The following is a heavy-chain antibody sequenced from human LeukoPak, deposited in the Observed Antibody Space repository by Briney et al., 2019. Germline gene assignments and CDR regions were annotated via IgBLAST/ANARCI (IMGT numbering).Heavy chain of an antibody. CDR2: IYFSGST. V-gene: IGHV4-59*08. J-gene: IGHJ6*02. Sequence: SETLSLTCTVSGGSINTYYWSWIRQPPGKGLEWIGYIYFSGSTDYNPSLKSRVTISLDTSENQFSLRLTSVTAADTAVYYCARSYNNAGYFYYGMDVWGQGTTVTASS. CDR3: ARSYNNAGYFYYGMDV. CDR1: GGSINTYY. D-gene: IGHD5-24*01.